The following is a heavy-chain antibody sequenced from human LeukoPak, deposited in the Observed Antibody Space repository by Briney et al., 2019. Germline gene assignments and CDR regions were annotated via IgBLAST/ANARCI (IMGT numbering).Heavy chain of an antibody. CDR1: GYSFTSYW. J-gene: IGHJ3*02. CDR3: ARLRGSSGWYFNDAFDI. Sequence: GESLKISCKGSGYSFTSYWIGWVRQMPGKGLEWMGIIYPGDSDTRYSPSFQGQVTISADKSISTAYLQWSSLKASDTAMYYCARLRGSSGWYFNDAFDIWGQGTLVTVSS. V-gene: IGHV5-51*01. CDR2: IYPGDSDT. D-gene: IGHD6-19*01.